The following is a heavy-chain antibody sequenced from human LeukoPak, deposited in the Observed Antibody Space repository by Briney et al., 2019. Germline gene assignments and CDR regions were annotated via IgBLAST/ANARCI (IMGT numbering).Heavy chain of an antibody. Sequence: ASVKVSCKASGYTFTSYDINWVRQATGQGLEWMGWMNPNSGNTGYAQKFQGRVTMTRNTSISTAYVELSSLRSEDTAVYYCARGPWIQLWSGYNWFDPWGQGTLVTVSS. V-gene: IGHV1-8*01. D-gene: IGHD5-18*01. CDR2: MNPNSGNT. CDR3: ARGPWIQLWSGYNWFDP. J-gene: IGHJ5*02. CDR1: GYTFTSYD.